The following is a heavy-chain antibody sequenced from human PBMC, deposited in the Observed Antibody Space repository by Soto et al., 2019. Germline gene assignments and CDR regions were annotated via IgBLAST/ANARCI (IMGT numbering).Heavy chain of an antibody. D-gene: IGHD4-17*01. Sequence: QVQLVQSGAEVKKPGASVKVSCEASDYTFTSYDIIWVRQSPGQGLEWMGWISGYNGNTNYAQKLQGRVTMTTDTSTSTAYMELRSLRSDDTAVYYCAREEAVTSNWFDPWGQGTLVTVSS. CDR3: AREEAVTSNWFDP. V-gene: IGHV1-18*01. CDR1: DYTFTSYD. J-gene: IGHJ5*02. CDR2: ISGYNGNT.